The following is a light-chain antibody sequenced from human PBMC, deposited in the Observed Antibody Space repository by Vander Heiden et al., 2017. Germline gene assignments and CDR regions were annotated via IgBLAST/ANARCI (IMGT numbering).Light chain of an antibody. J-gene: IGKJ5*01. CDR1: RDTNYH. Sequence: DIPMTHSPSSLSASVGDRVTITCQASRDTNYHLNWYQQKPGTAPKLLMYDASNLETGVPSRFAGSGSGTDFTFTINSLQPEDIATYYCQQYDNLPITFGQGTRLEIK. CDR2: DAS. CDR3: QQYDNLPIT. V-gene: IGKV1-33*01.